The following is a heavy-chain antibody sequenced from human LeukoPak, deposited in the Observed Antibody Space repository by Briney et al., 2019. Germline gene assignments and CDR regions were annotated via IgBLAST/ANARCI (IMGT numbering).Heavy chain of an antibody. CDR3: ARDRRAVTGGFDY. D-gene: IGHD6-19*01. CDR2: ISSSGNSI. CDR1: GFTFSDYY. V-gene: IGHV3-11*01. Sequence: GGSLRLSCAASGFTFSDYYMSWIRQAPGKGMELVSYISSSGNSIYYADSVKGRFTISRDNAKNSLYLQMNSLRGEETAVYYCARDRRAVTGGFDYWGQGTLVTVSS. J-gene: IGHJ4*02.